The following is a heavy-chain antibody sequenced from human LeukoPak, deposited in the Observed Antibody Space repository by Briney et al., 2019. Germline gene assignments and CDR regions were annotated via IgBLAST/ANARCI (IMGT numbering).Heavy chain of an antibody. V-gene: IGHV3-48*03. J-gene: IGHJ4*02. D-gene: IGHD3-10*01. CDR2: ISTSGTII. CDR3: VRERFHGSGAPRFDF. CDR1: GFIFSDYE. Sequence: GGSLRLSCAASGFIFSDYEMNWVRQAPGKGLEWLLHISTSGTIIHYGDSVKGRFTISRDNAKNSLHLQVNSLRAEDTAVYYCVRERFHGSGAPRFDFWGQGTLVTVSS.